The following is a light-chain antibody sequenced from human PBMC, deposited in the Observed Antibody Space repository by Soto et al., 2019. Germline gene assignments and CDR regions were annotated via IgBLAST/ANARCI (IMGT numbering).Light chain of an antibody. CDR3: QQYDEIPLT. Sequence: DIQMTQSPSSLSASVGDRVTITCPASHDINNYLNWYQQKPGKAPQLLISDAANLETGVPSRFRASGSGTDFSFTISSLQPADIATYYCQQYDEIPLTFGPGTTVNIK. CDR2: DAA. CDR1: HDINNY. V-gene: IGKV1-33*01. J-gene: IGKJ3*01.